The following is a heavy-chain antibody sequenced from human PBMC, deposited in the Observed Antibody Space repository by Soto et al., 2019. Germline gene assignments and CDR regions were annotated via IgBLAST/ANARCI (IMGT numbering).Heavy chain of an antibody. Sequence: QVQVVQSGVEVRRXXXXXXVSCKASGDTFKNCVISWVRQAPGQGLEWMGGIIPLFGTTDFAQRFQGRLTITTDESTTTAYMELSRLRSEDTATYYCAAELGFGKLSVVWGQGTTVIVSS. CDR3: AAELGFGKLSVV. D-gene: IGHD3-10*01. J-gene: IGHJ6*02. CDR2: IIPLFGTT. V-gene: IGHV1-69*01. CDR1: GDTFKNCV.